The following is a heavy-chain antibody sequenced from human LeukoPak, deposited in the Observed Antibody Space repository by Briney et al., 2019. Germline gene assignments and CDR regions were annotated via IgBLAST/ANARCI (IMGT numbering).Heavy chain of an antibody. CDR1: GYSFTTYA. CDR2: INAGNGNT. CDR3: ARGLLSITTSLDY. Sequence: ASVKVSCKASGYSFTTYAMRWVRQAPGQRLEWMGRINAGNGNTKYSQNFQGRVTITRDTSASTAYMELSSLRFEDTAVYYCARGLLSITTSLDYWGQGTLVTVSS. V-gene: IGHV1-3*01. J-gene: IGHJ4*02. D-gene: IGHD4-11*01.